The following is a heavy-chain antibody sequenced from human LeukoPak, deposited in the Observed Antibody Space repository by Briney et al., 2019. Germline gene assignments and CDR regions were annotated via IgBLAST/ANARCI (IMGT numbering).Heavy chain of an antibody. CDR3: ARDRRNTAPYYYYMDV. CDR2: IYSGGNT. J-gene: IGHJ6*03. CDR1: GFTVSSNY. D-gene: IGHD5-18*01. Sequence: GGSLRLSCAASGFTVSSNYMSWVRQAPGKGLEWVSAIYSGGNTFYADSVKGRFTISRDNSKNALYLQMNSLRAEDTAVYYCARDRRNTAPYYYYMDVWGKGTTVTVSS. V-gene: IGHV3-53*01.